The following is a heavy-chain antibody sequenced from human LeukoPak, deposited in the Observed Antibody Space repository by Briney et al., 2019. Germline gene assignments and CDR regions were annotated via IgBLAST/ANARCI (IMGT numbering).Heavy chain of an antibody. CDR3: AKDGSFYNIDY. CDR2: IRHDGSNK. V-gene: IGHV3-30*02. D-gene: IGHD1-1*01. CDR1: GFTFSNYA. Sequence: GGSLRLSCAASGFTFSNYAMYWVRQAPGKGLEWVAFIRHDGSNKYYADSVKGRFTISRDNSKNTLSLQMNSLRAEDTAVYYCAKDGSFYNIDYWGQGTLVTVSS. J-gene: IGHJ4*02.